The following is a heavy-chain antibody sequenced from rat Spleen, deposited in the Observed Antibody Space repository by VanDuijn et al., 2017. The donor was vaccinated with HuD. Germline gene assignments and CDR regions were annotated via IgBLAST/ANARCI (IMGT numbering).Heavy chain of an antibody. CDR3: ARHGEMVAFY. CDR2: ISYEGSST. CDR1: GFTFSDYY. Sequence: EVQLVESGGGLVQPGRSLKLSCAASGFTFSDYYMAWVRQAPKKGLEWVASISYEGSSTYYGDSVKGRFTISRDNAKSTLYLQMNSLRSEDTATYYCARHGEMVAFYWGQGVMVTVSS. J-gene: IGHJ2*01. D-gene: IGHD1-12*02. V-gene: IGHV5-22*01.